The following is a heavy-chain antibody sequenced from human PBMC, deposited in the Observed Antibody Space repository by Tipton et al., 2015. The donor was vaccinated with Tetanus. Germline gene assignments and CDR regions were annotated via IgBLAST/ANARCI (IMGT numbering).Heavy chain of an antibody. CDR3: AMIHGVSSSFDY. D-gene: IGHD6-6*01. Sequence: TLSLTCAVSGVSINSNHWWSWVRQAPGKGLEWIGEISHSGGSNYNPSLKSRVAMSEDTSKNLFSLHLNSVTAADTAVYYCAMIHGVSSSFDYWGQGTLVTVSS. CDR2: ISHSGGS. J-gene: IGHJ4*02. V-gene: IGHV4-4*02. CDR1: GVSINSNHW.